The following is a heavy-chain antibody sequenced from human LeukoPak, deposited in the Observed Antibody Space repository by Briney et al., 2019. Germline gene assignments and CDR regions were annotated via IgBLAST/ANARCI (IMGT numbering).Heavy chain of an antibody. CDR2: IYSGDST. CDR3: ARDLGYDYGMDV. D-gene: IGHD2-2*01. CDR1: GFTVSSNY. J-gene: IGHJ6*02. Sequence: GGSLRLSCAASGFTVSSNYMSWVRQAPGKGLEWVSVIYSGDSTYYADSVKGRFTSSRHNSKNTLYLQMNSLRAEDTAAYYCARDLGYDYGMDVWGQGTTVTVSS. V-gene: IGHV3-53*04.